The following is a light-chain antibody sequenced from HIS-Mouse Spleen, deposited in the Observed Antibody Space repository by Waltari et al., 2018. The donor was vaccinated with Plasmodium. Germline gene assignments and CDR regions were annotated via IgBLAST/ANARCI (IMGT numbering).Light chain of an antibody. Sequence: AIQLTQSPSSLSASVGDRVTITCRASQGISSALAWYQQKPGKAPKLLLYDASSLESGVPSRFSGSGSGTDFTLTISSLQPEDFATYYCQQFNSYPSTFGPGTKVDIK. CDR3: QQFNSYPST. J-gene: IGKJ3*01. V-gene: IGKV1-13*02. CDR1: QGISSA. CDR2: DAS.